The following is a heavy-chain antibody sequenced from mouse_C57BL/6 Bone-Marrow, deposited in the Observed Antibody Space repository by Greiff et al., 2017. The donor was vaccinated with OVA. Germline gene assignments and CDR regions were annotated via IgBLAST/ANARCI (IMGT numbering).Heavy chain of an antibody. J-gene: IGHJ2*01. CDR1: GYTFTSYG. Sequence: QVHVKQSGAELARPGASVQLSCKASGYTFTSYGISWVKQRTGQGLEWIGEIYPRSGNTYYNEKFKGKATLTADKSSSTAYMELRSLTSEDSAVYFCARRGLRLTFDYWGQGTTLTVSS. V-gene: IGHV1-81*01. CDR3: ARRGLRLTFDY. D-gene: IGHD2-4*01. CDR2: IYPRSGNT.